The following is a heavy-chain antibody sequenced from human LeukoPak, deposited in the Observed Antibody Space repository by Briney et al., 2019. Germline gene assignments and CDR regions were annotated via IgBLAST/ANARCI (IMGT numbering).Heavy chain of an antibody. D-gene: IGHD6-6*01. Sequence: SEALSLTCTVSGGSISSSSYYWGWIRQSPGKGLEWIGSIYYSGSTYYNPSLKSRVTISVDTSKNQFSLKLSSVTAADTAVYYCARISTSSDYYYYMDVWGKGTTVTVAS. CDR3: ARISTSSDYYYYMDV. J-gene: IGHJ6*03. V-gene: IGHV4-39*01. CDR1: GGSISSSSYY. CDR2: IYYSGST.